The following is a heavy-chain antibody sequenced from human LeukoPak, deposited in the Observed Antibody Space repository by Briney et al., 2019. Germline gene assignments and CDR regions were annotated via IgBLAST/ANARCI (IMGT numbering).Heavy chain of an antibody. V-gene: IGHV4-30-2*01. D-gene: IGHD2-21*02. J-gene: IGHJ4*02. CDR1: GGSISSGGYS. CDR3: ARGGGLLIFDY. Sequence: SETLSLTCAVSGGSISSGGYSWSWIRQPPGKGLEWIGYIYHSGSTYCNPSLKSRVTISVDRSKNQFSLRLSSVTAADTAVYYCARGGGLLIFDYWGQGTLVTVSS. CDR2: IYHSGST.